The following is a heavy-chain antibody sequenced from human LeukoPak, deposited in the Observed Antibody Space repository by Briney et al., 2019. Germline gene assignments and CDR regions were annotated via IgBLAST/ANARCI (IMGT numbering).Heavy chain of an antibody. CDR3: ARLAAGTRNYYYYYMDV. D-gene: IGHD6-13*01. CDR1: GDSISSGGYS. J-gene: IGHJ6*03. CDR2: IYYSGST. Sequence: SETLSLTCAVSGDSISSGGYSWSWIRQPPGKGLEWIGYIYYSGSTYYNPSLKSRVTISVDTSKNQFSLKLSSVTAADTAVYYCARLAAGTRNYYYYYMDVWGKGTTVTISS. V-gene: IGHV4-30-4*07.